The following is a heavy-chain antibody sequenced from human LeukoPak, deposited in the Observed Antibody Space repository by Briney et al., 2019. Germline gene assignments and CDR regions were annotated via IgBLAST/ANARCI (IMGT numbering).Heavy chain of an antibody. Sequence: SETLSLTCTVSGGSISSGGYYWSWMPHHPGKGLEWIGYIYYSGSTYYNPSLQSRVTISVDTSKNQFSLNLTSVTAADTAVYYCARDRDGYNFFDYWGQGTLVTVSS. D-gene: IGHD5-24*01. CDR2: IYYSGST. J-gene: IGHJ4*02. V-gene: IGHV4-31*03. CDR3: ARDRDGYNFFDY. CDR1: GGSISSGGYY.